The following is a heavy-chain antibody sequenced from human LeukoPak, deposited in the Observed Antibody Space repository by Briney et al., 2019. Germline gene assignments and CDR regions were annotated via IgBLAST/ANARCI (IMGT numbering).Heavy chain of an antibody. J-gene: IGHJ4*02. CDR1: GFTFGKYW. V-gene: IGHV3-7*03. CDR2: IKLDGSEK. Sequence: GGSLRLSCVASGFTFGKYWMSWVRQAPGKGLEWVANIKLDGSEKNYVDSVKGRFTISRDNAKNSLYLQMNSLRAEGTAVYYCARSRRWLGLTGATFFDYWGQGTLVTVSS. D-gene: IGHD1-26*01. CDR3: ARSRRWLGLTGATFFDY.